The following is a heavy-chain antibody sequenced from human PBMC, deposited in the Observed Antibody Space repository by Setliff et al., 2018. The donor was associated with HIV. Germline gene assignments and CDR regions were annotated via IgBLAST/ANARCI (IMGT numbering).Heavy chain of an antibody. V-gene: IGHV4-38-2*01. Sequence: SETLSLTCAVSGYSIRSGYYWGWIRQPPGKGLEWIGSIYHSGSTYYNPSLKSRVTISVDTSKNQFSLKLSSVTAADTAVYHCARSDSGYRSSWAPFDIWGQGTMVTVSS. D-gene: IGHD6-13*01. CDR3: ARSDSGYRSSWAPFDI. J-gene: IGHJ3*02. CDR1: GYSIRSGYY. CDR2: IYHSGST.